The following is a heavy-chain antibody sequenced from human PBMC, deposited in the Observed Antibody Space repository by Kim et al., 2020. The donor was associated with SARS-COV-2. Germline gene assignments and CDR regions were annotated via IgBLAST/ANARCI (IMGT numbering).Heavy chain of an antibody. Sequence: SVKVSCKASGGTFSSYAISWVRQAPGQGLEWMGGIIPIFGTANYAQKFQGRVTITADESTSTAYMELSSLRSEDTAVYYCASLTQGYCSGGSCQPYYYYSGMDVWGQGTTVTVSS. V-gene: IGHV1-69*13. CDR3: ASLTQGYCSGGSCQPYYYYSGMDV. J-gene: IGHJ6*02. CDR1: GGTFSSYA. CDR2: IIPIFGTA. D-gene: IGHD2-15*01.